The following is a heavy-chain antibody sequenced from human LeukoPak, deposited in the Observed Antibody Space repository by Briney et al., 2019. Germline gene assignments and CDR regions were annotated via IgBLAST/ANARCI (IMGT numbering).Heavy chain of an antibody. CDR1: GYTLTELS. V-gene: IGHV1-24*01. CDR3: ARDLGAASYYYYGMDV. Sequence: ASVKVSCKASGYTLTELSMHWVRQAPGKGLEWMGGFDPEDGETIYAQKFQGRVTITADESTSTAYMELSSLRSEDTAVYYCARDLGAASYYYYGMDVWGQGTTVTVSS. J-gene: IGHJ6*02. CDR2: FDPEDGET. D-gene: IGHD6-13*01.